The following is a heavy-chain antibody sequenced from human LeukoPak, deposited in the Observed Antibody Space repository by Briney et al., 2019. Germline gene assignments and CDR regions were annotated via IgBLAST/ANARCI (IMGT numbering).Heavy chain of an antibody. V-gene: IGHV3-21*01. Sequence: GGSLRLSCAASAFSFRSYDMSCVGRPPGGGREWVSSISTSSIYIYYADSVKGRFTISRDNAKKSLYLQMNSLRAEDTAVYYCARGHGVVAASDDAFDIWGQGTMVTVSS. J-gene: IGHJ3*02. CDR2: ISTSSIYI. CDR3: ARGHGVVAASDDAFDI. CDR1: AFSFRSYD. D-gene: IGHD2-2*01.